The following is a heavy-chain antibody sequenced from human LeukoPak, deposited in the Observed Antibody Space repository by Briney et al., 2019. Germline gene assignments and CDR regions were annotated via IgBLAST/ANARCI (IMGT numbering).Heavy chain of an antibody. Sequence: ASVKVSCKASGYTFTSYGISWVRQAPGQGLEWMGWISAYNGNTNYAQKLQGRVTMTTDTSTSTAYMELRSLRSDDTAVYYCAGDYDFWSGYYASFDYWGQGTLVTVSS. V-gene: IGHV1-18*01. J-gene: IGHJ4*02. CDR2: ISAYNGNT. CDR3: AGDYDFWSGYYASFDY. CDR1: GYTFTSYG. D-gene: IGHD3-3*01.